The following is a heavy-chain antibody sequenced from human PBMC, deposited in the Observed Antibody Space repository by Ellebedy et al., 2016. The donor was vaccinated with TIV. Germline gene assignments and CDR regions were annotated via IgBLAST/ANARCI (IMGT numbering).Heavy chain of an antibody. CDR3: ARITVSTGTKYFHH. CDR1: GYTFTNYA. Sequence: AASVKVSCNASGYTFTNYAMNWVRQAPGQGLEWMGWINTNNGNPRYDQGFTGRLVFSLETSVSTAYLQISSLKAEDNAVYYCARITVSTGTKYFHHWGQGTLVTVSS. J-gene: IGHJ1*01. D-gene: IGHD4-17*01. CDR2: INTNNGNP. V-gene: IGHV7-4-1*02.